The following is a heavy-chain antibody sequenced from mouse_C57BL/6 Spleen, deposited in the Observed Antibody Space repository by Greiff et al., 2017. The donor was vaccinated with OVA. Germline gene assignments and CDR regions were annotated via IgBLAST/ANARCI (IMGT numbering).Heavy chain of an antibody. CDR1: GFNIKDYY. CDR3: ASGSYYGSSYEGFAY. J-gene: IGHJ3*01. Sequence: VQLQQSGAELVKPGASVKLSCTASGFNIKDYYMHWVKQRTEQGLEWIGRIDPEDGETKYAPKFQGTATITADTSSNTAYLQLSSLTTENTAVYCCASGSYYGSSYEGFAYWGQGTLGTVSA. CDR2: IDPEDGET. D-gene: IGHD1-1*01. V-gene: IGHV14-2*01.